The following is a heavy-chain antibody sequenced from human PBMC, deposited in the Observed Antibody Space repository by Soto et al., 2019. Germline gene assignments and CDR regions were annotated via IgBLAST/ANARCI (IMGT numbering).Heavy chain of an antibody. V-gene: IGHV1-2*04. J-gene: IGHJ6*02. Sequence: ASVKVSCKASGYTFTGYYMHWVRQAPGQGLEWMGWINPNSGGTNYAQKFQGWVTMTRDTSISTAYMELSRLRSDDTAVYYCARDRSSSSSWTHYYYYGMDVWGQGTTVTVSS. CDR3: ARDRSSSSSWTHYYYYGMDV. D-gene: IGHD6-13*01. CDR1: GYTFTGYY. CDR2: INPNSGGT.